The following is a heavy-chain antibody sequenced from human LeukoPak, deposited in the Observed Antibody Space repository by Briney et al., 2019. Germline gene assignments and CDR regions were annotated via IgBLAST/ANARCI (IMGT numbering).Heavy chain of an antibody. CDR3: ARGPGITMVRGVIPRAYFDY. D-gene: IGHD3-10*01. V-gene: IGHV4-34*01. J-gene: IGHJ4*02. CDR1: GGSFSGYY. CDR2: INHSGST. Sequence: SETLSLTCAVYGGSFSGYYWSWIRQPPGKGLEWIGEINHSGSTNYNPSLKSRVTISVDTSKNQFSLKLSSVTAADTAVYYCARGPGITMVRGVIPRAYFDYWGQGTLVTVSS.